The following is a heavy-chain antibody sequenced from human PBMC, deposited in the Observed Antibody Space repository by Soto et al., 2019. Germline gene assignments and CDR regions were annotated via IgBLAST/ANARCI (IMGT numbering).Heavy chain of an antibody. V-gene: IGHV3-33*01. CDR3: ALAGEWIQLYAAFGR. J-gene: IGHJ3*01. CDR1: GFDFRSYA. D-gene: IGHD5-18*01. CDR2: NWYDGTKK. Sequence: QVYLEESGGGVVQPGKSLRLSCAASGFDFRSYAMHWVRQVPGKGLEWLALNWYDGTKKDYADVLKGRFTISRDNSKMTVSLQMDSLRVEDTAVYYCALAGEWIQLYAAFGRWGQGTRVTVSA.